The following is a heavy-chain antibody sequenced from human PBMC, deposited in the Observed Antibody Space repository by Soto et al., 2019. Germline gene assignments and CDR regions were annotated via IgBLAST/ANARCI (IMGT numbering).Heavy chain of an antibody. Sequence: SETLSLTCTVSGGSISSGDYYWSWIRQPPGKGLEWIGYIYYSGSTYYNPSLKSRVTISVDTSKNQFSLKLSSVTAADTAVYYCARWSGYYLYYYYYGMDVWGQGTTVTVSS. J-gene: IGHJ6*02. CDR1: GGSISSGDYY. CDR2: IYYSGST. D-gene: IGHD3-3*01. CDR3: ARWSGYYLYYYYYGMDV. V-gene: IGHV4-30-4*01.